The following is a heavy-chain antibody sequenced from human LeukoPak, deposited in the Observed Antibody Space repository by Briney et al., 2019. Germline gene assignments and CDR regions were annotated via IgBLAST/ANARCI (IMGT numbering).Heavy chain of an antibody. CDR1: GFTFSSYA. CDR3: AKGGGVTIFGVVIVDY. D-gene: IGHD3-3*01. J-gene: IGHJ4*02. V-gene: IGHV3-23*01. Sequence: PGGSLRLSCAASGFTFSSYAMSWVRQAPGKGLEWVSAISGSGGSTYYADSVKGRFTISRDNSKNTLYLQMNSLRAEDTAVYYCAKGGGVTIFGVVIVDYWGQGTLVTVSS. CDR2: ISGSGGST.